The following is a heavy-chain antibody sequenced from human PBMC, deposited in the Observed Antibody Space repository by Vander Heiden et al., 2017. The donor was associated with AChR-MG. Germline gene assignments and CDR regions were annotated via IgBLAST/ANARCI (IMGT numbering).Heavy chain of an antibody. D-gene: IGHD2-2*01. CDR3: AHRPLRVNFVVPDGGWFDP. CDR1: GFSLSTSGVG. Sequence: QITLTESGPTLLNPTQTLPLTCTFSGFSLSTSGVGVGWIRQPPGKALEWLALIYWDGDKLYSPSLKNRLTITKDTSKNQVVLTMTNMDPVDTATYYCAHRPLRVNFVVPDGGWFDPWGQGTLVTVSS. J-gene: IGHJ5*02. CDR2: IYWDGDK. V-gene: IGHV2-5*02.